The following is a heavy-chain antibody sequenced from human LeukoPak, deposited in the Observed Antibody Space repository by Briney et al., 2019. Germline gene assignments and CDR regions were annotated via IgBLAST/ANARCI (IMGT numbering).Heavy chain of an antibody. D-gene: IGHD6-6*01. CDR1: GGTFSSYA. CDR2: IIPIFGTA. J-gene: IGHJ3*02. V-gene: IGHV1-69*05. CDR3: AREHEYSSSGGAFDI. Sequence: ASVKVSCKASGGTFSSYAISWVRQAPGQGLEWMGGIIPIFGTANYAQKLQGRVTITTDESTSTAYMELSSLRSEDTAVYYCAREHEYSSSGGAFDIWGQGTMVTVSS.